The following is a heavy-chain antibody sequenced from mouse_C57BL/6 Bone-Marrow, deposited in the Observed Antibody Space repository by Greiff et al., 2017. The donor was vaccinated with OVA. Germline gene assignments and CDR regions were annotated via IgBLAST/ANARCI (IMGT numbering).Heavy chain of an antibody. CDR3: ARYGLGPRRWYCDV. CDR1: GYTFTSYW. Sequence: QVQLQQPGAELVRPGSSVKLSCKASGYTFTSYWMDWVKQRPGQGLEWIGNIYPSDSETHYNQKFKDKATLTVDKSSSTAYMQLSSLTSEDSAVYDCARYGLGPRRWYCDVWGTGTTVTVSS. V-gene: IGHV1-61*01. D-gene: IGHD3-1*01. J-gene: IGHJ1*03. CDR2: IYPSDSET.